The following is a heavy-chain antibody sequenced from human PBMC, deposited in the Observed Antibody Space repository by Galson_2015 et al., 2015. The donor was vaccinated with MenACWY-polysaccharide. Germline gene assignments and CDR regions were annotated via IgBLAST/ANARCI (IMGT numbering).Heavy chain of an antibody. CDR1: GGSFSASY. D-gene: IGHD3-3*01. J-gene: IGHJ4*02. V-gene: IGHV4-34*01. CDR2: SDRSGGT. CDR3: ARVDFWSGYPYLDK. Sequence: SETLSLTCGVSGGSFSASYWSWIRQTPGKGLEWIGESDRSGGTTYNPTLKSRVTISVDTSKRHFSLTLNSVTAADTAVYYCARVDFWSGYPYLDKWGQGTLVTVSS.